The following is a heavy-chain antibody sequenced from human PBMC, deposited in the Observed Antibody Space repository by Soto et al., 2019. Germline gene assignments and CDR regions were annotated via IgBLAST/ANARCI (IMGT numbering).Heavy chain of an antibody. J-gene: IGHJ6*02. D-gene: IGHD1-7*01. CDR2: INSDGSST. CDR1: GFTFSSYW. V-gene: IGHV3-74*01. Sequence: EVQLVESGGGLVQPGGSLRLSCAASGFTFSSYWMHWVRQAPGKGLVWVSRINSDGSSTSYADSVKGRFTISRDNAKNTLYRQMNSLRAEDTAVYCCARNDVNWKYGVSYYGMDVLGQGTTVTVSS. CDR3: ARNDVNWKYGVSYYGMDV.